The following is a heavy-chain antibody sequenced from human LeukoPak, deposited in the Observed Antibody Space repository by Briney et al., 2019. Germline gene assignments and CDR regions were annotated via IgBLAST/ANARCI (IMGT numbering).Heavy chain of an antibody. CDR3: ARESSDYDTLDF. D-gene: IGHD5-12*01. CDR1: GFTFGSFA. J-gene: IGHJ4*02. V-gene: IGHV3-64*02. Sequence: GGSLRLSCAASGFTFGSFALHWVRQAPGKGLEYVSAITGDGNRTHYAGSVKGRFTISRDNPKNTLYLQTGTLRPEDMAVYYCARESSDYDTLDFWGQGTLVTVSS. CDR2: ITGDGNRT.